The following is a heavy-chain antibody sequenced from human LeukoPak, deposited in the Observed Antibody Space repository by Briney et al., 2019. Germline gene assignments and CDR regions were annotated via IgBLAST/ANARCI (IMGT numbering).Heavy chain of an antibody. CDR3: ARDQLAYSGYDTLFDY. V-gene: IGHV3-30*04. CDR1: GFTFNSYA. J-gene: IGHJ4*02. CDR2: ISYDGSNK. Sequence: GGSLRLSRAASGFTFNSYAIHWVRQAPGKGLEWVAVISYDGSNKYYADSVKGRFTISRDNSKNTLYLQLNSLRPEDTAVYYCARDQLAYSGYDTLFDYWGQGTLVTVSS. D-gene: IGHD5-12*01.